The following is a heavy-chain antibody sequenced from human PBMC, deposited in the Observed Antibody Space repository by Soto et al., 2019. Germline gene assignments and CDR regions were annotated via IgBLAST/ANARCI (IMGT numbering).Heavy chain of an antibody. D-gene: IGHD1-26*01. CDR2: IWYDGSNK. J-gene: IGHJ4*02. CDR1: GFTFSSYG. Sequence: QVQLVESGGGVVQPGRSLRLSCAASGFTFSSYGMHWVRQAPGKGLEWVAVIWYDGSNKYYADSVKGRFTLSRDNSKNTLFLQRDSLRAEDTAVYFCVRDGNIVGTTMFDFWGQGTLVTVSS. V-gene: IGHV3-33*01. CDR3: VRDGNIVGTTMFDF.